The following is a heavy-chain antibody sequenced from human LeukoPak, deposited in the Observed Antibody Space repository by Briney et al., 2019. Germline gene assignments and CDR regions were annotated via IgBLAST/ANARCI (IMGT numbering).Heavy chain of an antibody. CDR3: ARENDGSGSNYFDY. CDR1: GYTFTSHY. D-gene: IGHD3-10*01. V-gene: IGHV1-2*02. J-gene: IGHJ4*02. CDR2: INPKSGGT. Sequence: GASVKVSCKASGYTFTSHYIHWVRQAPGQGLEWMGWINPKSGGTNYAQKFQGRVTMTRDTSISTAYMELSRLRSDDTAVYYCARENDGSGSNYFDYWGQGNLVTVSS.